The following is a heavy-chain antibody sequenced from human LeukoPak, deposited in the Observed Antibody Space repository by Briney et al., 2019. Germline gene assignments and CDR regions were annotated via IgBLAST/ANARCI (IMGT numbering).Heavy chain of an antibody. D-gene: IGHD2-2*01. V-gene: IGHV5-51*01. Sequence: RGESLKISCKGSGYSFTSYWIGWVRQMPGKGLEWMGIIYPGDSDTRYSPSFQGQVTISADKSISTAYLQWSSLNASDTAMYYCARHHCSSTSCYPYYFDYWGQGTLVTVSS. J-gene: IGHJ4*02. CDR1: GYSFTSYW. CDR2: IYPGDSDT. CDR3: ARHHCSSTSCYPYYFDY.